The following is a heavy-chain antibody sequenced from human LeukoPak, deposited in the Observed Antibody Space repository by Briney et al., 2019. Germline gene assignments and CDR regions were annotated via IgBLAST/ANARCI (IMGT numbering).Heavy chain of an antibody. D-gene: IGHD3-3*01. J-gene: IGHJ4*02. CDR2: INHSGST. Sequence: SETLSLTCAVYGGSFSGYYWSWIRQPPGKGLEWIGEINHSGSTNYNPSLKSRVTISVDTSKNQFSLKLSSVTAADTAVYYCASERFGVVSYFDYWGQGALVTVSS. CDR3: ASERFGVVSYFDY. CDR1: GGSFSGYY. V-gene: IGHV4-34*01.